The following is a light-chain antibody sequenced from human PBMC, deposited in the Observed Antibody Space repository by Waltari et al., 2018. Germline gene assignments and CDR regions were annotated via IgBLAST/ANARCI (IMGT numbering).Light chain of an antibody. CDR1: SPNPGAGYD. CDR2: VNS. Sequence: QSVLTQPPSVSGAPGQRVTISCTGSSPNPGAGYDVHWYQQLPGTAPKLLIYVNSNRPSGVPDRISASKSGTLASLAITGLQAEDEADYYCQSYDSSLTAWVFGGGTKLTVL. V-gene: IGLV1-40*01. CDR3: QSYDSSLTAWV. J-gene: IGLJ3*02.